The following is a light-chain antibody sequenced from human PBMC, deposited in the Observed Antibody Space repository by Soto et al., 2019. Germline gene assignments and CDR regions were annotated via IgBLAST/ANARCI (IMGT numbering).Light chain of an antibody. J-gene: IGLJ3*02. CDR2: GHK. CDR3: QSYDNTLRV. CDR1: SSNIGSNP. V-gene: IGLV1-44*01. Sequence: QSVLSQPPSASGTPGQRVTISCSGSSSNIGSNPVNWYLQLPGTAPKLLIYGHKTRPSGVPDRFSGSTSGTSASLAISGLQADDEADYYCQSYDNTLRVFGGGTKLTVL.